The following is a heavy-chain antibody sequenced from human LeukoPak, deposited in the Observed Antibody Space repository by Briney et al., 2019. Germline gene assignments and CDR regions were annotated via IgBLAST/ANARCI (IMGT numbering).Heavy chain of an antibody. CDR2: IIPILGIA. CDR3: AGGGDDFWSGYYGY. V-gene: IGHV1-69*02. CDR1: VGTFSSYT. J-gene: IGHJ4*02. D-gene: IGHD3-3*01. Sequence: GASVKVSCKASVGTFSSYTISWVRQAPGQGLEWMGRIIPILGIANYAQKFQGRVTITAAKSTSTAYMELSSLRSEDTAVYYCAGGGDDFWSGYYGYWGQGTLVTVSS.